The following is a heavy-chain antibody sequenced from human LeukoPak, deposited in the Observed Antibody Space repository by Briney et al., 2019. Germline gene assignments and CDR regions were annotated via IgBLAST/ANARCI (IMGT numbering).Heavy chain of an antibody. CDR2: ISYDGSNK. V-gene: IGHV3-30*04. CDR1: GFTFSIYA. Sequence: GGSLSLSGVASGFTFSIYAMHWVRQAPGKGLEWVAVISYDGSNKYYADSVKGRFTISRDNSKNTLYLQMNSLRAEDTAVYYCARGRGYGYNYFDYWGQGTLVTVSS. CDR3: ARGRGYGYNYFDY. D-gene: IGHD5-24*01. J-gene: IGHJ4*02.